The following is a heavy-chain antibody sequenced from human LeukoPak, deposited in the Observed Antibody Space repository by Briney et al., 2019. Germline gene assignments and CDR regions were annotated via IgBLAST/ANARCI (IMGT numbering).Heavy chain of an antibody. CDR2: ISTNTGNP. Sequence: ASVKVSCKASGYTFTSYAMNWVRQAPRQGLEWMGWISTNTGNPTYAQGFTGRFVFSLDTSVSTAYLQISSLKAEDTAVYYCARGRGAYYDFWSVSNWFDPWGQGTLVTVSS. CDR3: ARGRGAYYDFWSVSNWFDP. CDR1: GYTFTSYA. D-gene: IGHD3-3*01. J-gene: IGHJ5*02. V-gene: IGHV7-4-1*02.